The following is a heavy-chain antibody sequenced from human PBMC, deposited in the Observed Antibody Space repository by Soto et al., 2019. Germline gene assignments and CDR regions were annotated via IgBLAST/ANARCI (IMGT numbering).Heavy chain of an antibody. CDR3: AINLRSYSRSWYRGPHARPLNGFDP. Sequence: QLQLQESGPGRVKTSETLSLTCTVSGGSISSSSYYWGWIRQPPGKGLAWIGRIYYSSSTCYNPSLKSRVTRSVDTSKNHLELELISLTAADTAVYYCAINLRSYSRSWYRGPHARPLNGFDPWGQGTIVTVSS. CDR2: IYYSSST. J-gene: IGHJ5*02. D-gene: IGHD6-13*01. V-gene: IGHV4-39*01. CDR1: GGSISSSSYY.